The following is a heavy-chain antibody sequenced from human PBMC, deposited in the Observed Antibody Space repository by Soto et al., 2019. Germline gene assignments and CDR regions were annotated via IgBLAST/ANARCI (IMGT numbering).Heavy chain of an antibody. D-gene: IGHD3-16*02. CDR1: GFTFSSYW. J-gene: IGHJ4*02. Sequence: GGYLRLSCAASGFTFSSYWMSWVRQAPGKGLEWVANINQDGSETYYVDSVKGRFTISRDNAKNSLYLQMNSLRAEDTAVYFCARDMEDYVWGSHRYPLDYWGQGTLVTVSS. CDR2: INQDGSET. CDR3: ARDMEDYVWGSHRYPLDY. V-gene: IGHV3-7*01.